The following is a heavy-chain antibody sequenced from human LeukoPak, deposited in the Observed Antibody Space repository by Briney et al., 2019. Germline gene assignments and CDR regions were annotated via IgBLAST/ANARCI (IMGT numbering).Heavy chain of an antibody. CDR1: GFTFSSYW. J-gene: IGHJ5*02. CDR2: INTDGSST. D-gene: IGHD2-21*02. CDR3: ARGLGIGDPNWFDP. Sequence: PGGSLRLSCAASGFTFSSYWMHWVRQAPGKGLVWVSRINTDGSSTSYADSVKGRFTISRDNAKNTLYLQMNSPRVEDTALYYCARGLGIGDPNWFDPWGQGTVVIVSS. V-gene: IGHV3-74*01.